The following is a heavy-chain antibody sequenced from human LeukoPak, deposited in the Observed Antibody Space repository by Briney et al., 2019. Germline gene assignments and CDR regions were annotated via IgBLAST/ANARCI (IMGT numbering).Heavy chain of an antibody. CDR2: MNPNSGNT. CDR3: ARGPWIQLWSLRDCYMDA. CDR1: GYTFTSYD. D-gene: IGHD5-18*01. V-gene: IGHV1-8*03. J-gene: IGHJ6*03. Sequence: GASVKVSCKASGYTFTSYDINWVRQATGQGLEWMGWMNPNSGNTGYAQKFQGRVTITRNTSISTAYMELSSLRSEDTAVYYCARGPWIQLWSLRDCYMDAWGKGTTVTVSS.